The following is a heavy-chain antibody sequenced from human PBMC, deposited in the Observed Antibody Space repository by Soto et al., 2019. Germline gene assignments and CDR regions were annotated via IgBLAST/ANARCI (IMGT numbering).Heavy chain of an antibody. CDR3: VRRTLCSGGSCWFDP. V-gene: IGHV2-5*02. CDR2: VYWDYDQ. Sequence: ITLRESGPSLVKPTQTLTLTCTFSGFSLSTTGVGVGWIRQPPGKALEWLALVYWDYDQRYNPSLKTRLTITKDTANNQVVLTMTNMDPVDSGTYYCVRRTLCSGGSCWFDPWGQGTRVTVSS. D-gene: IGHD2-15*01. CDR1: GFSLSTTGVG. J-gene: IGHJ5*02.